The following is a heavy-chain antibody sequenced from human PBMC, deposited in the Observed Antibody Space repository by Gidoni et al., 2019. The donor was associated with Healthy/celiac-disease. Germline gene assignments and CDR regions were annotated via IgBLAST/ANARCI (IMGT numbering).Heavy chain of an antibody. CDR2: IYYSGST. Sequence: QLQLQESGPGLVKPSETLSLTCTVSGGSISSSSYYWGWIRQPPGKGLEWIGSIYYSGSTYYNPSLKSRVTISVDTSKNQFSLKLSSVTAADTAVYYCARLCYCSSTSCSAGAWFDSWGQGTLVTVSS. CDR1: GGSISSSSYY. J-gene: IGHJ5*01. D-gene: IGHD2-2*01. CDR3: ARLCYCSSTSCSAGAWFDS. V-gene: IGHV4-39*01.